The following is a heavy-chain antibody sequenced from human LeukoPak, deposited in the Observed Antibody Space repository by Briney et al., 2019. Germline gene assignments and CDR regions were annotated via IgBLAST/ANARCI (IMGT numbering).Heavy chain of an antibody. D-gene: IGHD2-15*01. V-gene: IGHV3-33*01. CDR1: GFAFSNYG. CDR2: IWYDGSNR. J-gene: IGHJ4*02. CDR3: ASSWGQLPPWYFDY. Sequence: GGSLRLSCAASGFAFSNYGMHWVRQAPGKGLEWVAVIWYDGSNRYSADSVRGRFTISRDNSKNTLYLQMNSLRAEDTAVYYCASSWGQLPPWYFDYWGQGTLVTVSS.